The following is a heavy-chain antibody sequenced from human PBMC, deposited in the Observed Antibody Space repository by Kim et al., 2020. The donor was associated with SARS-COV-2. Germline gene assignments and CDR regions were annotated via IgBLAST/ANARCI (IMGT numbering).Heavy chain of an antibody. CDR3: ARVRSGVGWYFDL. V-gene: IGHV1-2*02. D-gene: IGHD2-15*01. Sequence: ASVKVSCKASGYTFTGYYMHWVRQAPGQGLEWMGWINPNSGGTNYAQKFQGRVTMTRDTSISTAYMELSRLRSDDTAVYYCARVRSGVGWYFDLWGRGTLVTVSS. J-gene: IGHJ2*01. CDR1: GYTFTGYY. CDR2: INPNSGGT.